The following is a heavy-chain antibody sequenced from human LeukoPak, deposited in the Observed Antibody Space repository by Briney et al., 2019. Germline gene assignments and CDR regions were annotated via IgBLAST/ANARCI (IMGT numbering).Heavy chain of an antibody. D-gene: IGHD3-16*02. J-gene: IGHJ4*02. CDR3: AKALLRLGELSSSLFDY. CDR2: ISYDGSNK. Sequence: GGSLRLSCAASGFTFSSYGMHWVRQAPGKGLDWVAVISYDGSNKYYADSVKGRFTISRDNSKNTLYLQMNSLRAEDTAVYYCAKALLRLGELSSSLFDYWGQGTLVTVSS. V-gene: IGHV3-30*18. CDR1: GFTFSSYG.